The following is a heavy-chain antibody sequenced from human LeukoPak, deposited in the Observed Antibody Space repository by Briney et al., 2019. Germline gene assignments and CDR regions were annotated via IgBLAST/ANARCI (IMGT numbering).Heavy chain of an antibody. CDR2: ISSSSTYI. CDR3: ARLYSSSSGKAFDI. V-gene: IGHV3-21*01. J-gene: IGHJ3*02. CDR1: GFPFSTYS. Sequence: PGGSLRLSCAASGFPFSTYSMNWVRQAPGTGLEWVSSISSSSTYIYYAASVKGRFTISRDNAKNSLYLQLNSLRAEDTAVYYCARLYSSSSGKAFDIWGQGTMVTVSS. D-gene: IGHD6-6*01.